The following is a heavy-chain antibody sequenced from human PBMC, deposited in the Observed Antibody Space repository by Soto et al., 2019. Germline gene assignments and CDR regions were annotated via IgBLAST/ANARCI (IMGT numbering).Heavy chain of an antibody. Sequence: SETLSLTCTVSGDSIRSYYWSWIRQPPGKGLEWIGYIYYSVYTSYNPSLKSRVTISVDTSKNQFSLKLNSVTAADTAVYYCARCFSGNSPSRPEEQYYCECWGKGTLVIASS. J-gene: IGHJ4*02. CDR3: ARCFSGNSPSRPEEQYYCEC. V-gene: IGHV4-59*01. D-gene: IGHD1-26*01. CDR1: GDSIRSYY. CDR2: IYYSVYT.